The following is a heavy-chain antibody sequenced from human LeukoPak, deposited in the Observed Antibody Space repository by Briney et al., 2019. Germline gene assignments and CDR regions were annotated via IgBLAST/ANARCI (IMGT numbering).Heavy chain of an antibody. CDR2: MNPNSGST. CDR3: ARDSNSGYAFDI. D-gene: IGHD2-21*01. CDR1: GYTFTSHD. Sequence: ASVKVSCKTSGYTFTSHDINWVRQATGQGLEWMGWMNPNSGSTGYAQKFQGRVTITRNTSISTAYMELSSLRSEDTAVYYCARDSNSGYAFDIWGQGTMVTVSS. J-gene: IGHJ3*02. V-gene: IGHV1-8*03.